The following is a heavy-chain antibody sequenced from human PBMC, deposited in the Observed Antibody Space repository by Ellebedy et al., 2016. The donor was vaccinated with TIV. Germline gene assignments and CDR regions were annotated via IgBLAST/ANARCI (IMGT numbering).Heavy chain of an antibody. J-gene: IGHJ6*02. CDR1: GYSFSTYW. D-gene: IGHD3-10*01. CDR3: SRHRGYGMDV. Sequence: PGGSLRLSCKASGYSFSTYWITWVRQMPGKGLEWMGKIDPTDSYTNYSPSLQGLVTISADESASTAYLQWPSLTASDSATYYCSRHRGYGMDVWGQGTTVTVSS. V-gene: IGHV5-10-1*01. CDR2: IDPTDSYT.